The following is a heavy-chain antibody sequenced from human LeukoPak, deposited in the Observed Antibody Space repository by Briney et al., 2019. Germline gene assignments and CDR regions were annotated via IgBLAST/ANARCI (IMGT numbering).Heavy chain of an antibody. J-gene: IGHJ6*02. Sequence: SETLSLTCTVSGGSISSYYWSWIRQPPGKGLEWIGYIYYSGSTNYNPSLKSRVTISVDTSKNQFSLKLSSVTAADTAVYYCARDRVYGDYASGYGMDVWGQGTTVTVSS. CDR1: GGSISSYY. V-gene: IGHV4-59*01. D-gene: IGHD4-17*01. CDR3: ARDRVYGDYASGYGMDV. CDR2: IYYSGST.